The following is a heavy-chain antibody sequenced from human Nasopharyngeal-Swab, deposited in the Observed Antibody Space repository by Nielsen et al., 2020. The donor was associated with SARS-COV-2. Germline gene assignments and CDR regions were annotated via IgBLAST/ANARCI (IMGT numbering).Heavy chain of an antibody. Sequence: GESMKISCAASGFIFSSYAMNWVRQAPGRGLEWVSALRGGEDRTKDADSVKGRFTISRDNSKNTLDLQMNSLRAEDTALYYCAKDRDSGDDSGEYYHYYGMDVWGQGTTVTVSS. CDR3: AKDRDSGDDSGEYYHYYGMDV. CDR2: LRGGEDRT. CDR1: GFIFSSYA. V-gene: IGHV3-23*01. D-gene: IGHD5-12*01. J-gene: IGHJ6*02.